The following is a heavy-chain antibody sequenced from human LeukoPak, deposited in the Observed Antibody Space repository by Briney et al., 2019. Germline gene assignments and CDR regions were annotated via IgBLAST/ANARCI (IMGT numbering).Heavy chain of an antibody. V-gene: IGHV3-7*01. CDR3: ARLSTAVAAGDY. D-gene: IGHD6-19*01. CDR1: GFTFSNYW. CDR2: IKQDGSEK. J-gene: IGHJ4*02. Sequence: GGPLRLSCAASGFTFSNYWMSWVRQAPGKGLEWVANIKQDGSEKYYVDSVKGRFTISRDNAKNSLYLQMNSLRAEDTAVYYCARLSTAVAAGDYWGQGTLVTVSS.